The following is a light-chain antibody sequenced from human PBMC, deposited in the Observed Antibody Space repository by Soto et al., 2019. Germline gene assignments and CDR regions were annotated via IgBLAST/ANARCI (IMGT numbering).Light chain of an antibody. Sequence: QSALTQPASVSGSPGQSITISCTGTISDLGCYNFVSWYQQHPGKAPKLMIYEVSNRPSGISSRFSGSKSGNTASLTISGLQSEDESDYYCSSYTTSSNYVFGTGTKLTVL. V-gene: IGLV2-14*01. CDR1: ISDLGCYNF. J-gene: IGLJ1*01. CDR2: EVS. CDR3: SSYTTSSNYV.